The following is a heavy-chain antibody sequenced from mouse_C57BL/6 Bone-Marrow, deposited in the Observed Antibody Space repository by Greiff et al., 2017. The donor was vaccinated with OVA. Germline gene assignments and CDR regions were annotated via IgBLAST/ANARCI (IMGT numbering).Heavy chain of an antibody. CDR3: TRPTVVATDWYFDV. CDR1: GFTFSDAW. D-gene: IGHD1-1*01. J-gene: IGHJ1*03. Sequence: EVKVVESGGGLVQPGGSMKLSCAASGFTFSDAWMDWVRQSPEKGLEWVAEIRNKANNHATYYAESVKGRFTISRDDSKSSVYLQMNSLRAEDTGIYYCTRPTVVATDWYFDVWGTGTTVTVSS. V-gene: IGHV6-6*01. CDR2: IRNKANNHAT.